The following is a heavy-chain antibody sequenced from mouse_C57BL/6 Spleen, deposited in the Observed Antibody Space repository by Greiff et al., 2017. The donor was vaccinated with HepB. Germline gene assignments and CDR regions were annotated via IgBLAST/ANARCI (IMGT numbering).Heavy chain of an antibody. J-gene: IGHJ2*01. CDR1: GYAFTNYL. CDR3: ARGDGYYVGFDY. CDR2: INPGSGGT. Sequence: VQRVESGAELVRPGTSVKVSCKASGYAFTNYLIEWVKQRPGQGLEWIGVINPGSGGTNYNEKFKGKATLTADKSSSTAYMQLSSLTSEDSAVYFCARGDGYYVGFDYWGQGTTLTVSS. D-gene: IGHD2-3*01. V-gene: IGHV1-54*01.